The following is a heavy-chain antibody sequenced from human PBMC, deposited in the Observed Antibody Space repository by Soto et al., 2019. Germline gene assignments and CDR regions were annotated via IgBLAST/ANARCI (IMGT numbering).Heavy chain of an antibody. CDR3: AKQYGSGSFYKGSASYDF. Sequence: PGGSLRLSCSASGFTFSNYGMHWVRQVPGKGLEWVAVIWYDGTNKYYADSVKGRFTISRDNSGNTLYLQMTSLKVEDTAVYFCAKQYGSGSFYKGSASYDFWGQGTLVTVSS. CDR2: IWYDGTNK. D-gene: IGHD3-10*01. J-gene: IGHJ4*02. V-gene: IGHV3-33*03. CDR1: GFTFSNYG.